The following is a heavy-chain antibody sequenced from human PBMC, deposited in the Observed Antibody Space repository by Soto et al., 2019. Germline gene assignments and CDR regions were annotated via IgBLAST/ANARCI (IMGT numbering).Heavy chain of an antibody. CDR1: GGSFSGYY. CDR2: INHSGST. Sequence: SETLSLTCAVYGGSFSGYYWSWIRQPPGKGLEWIGEINHSGSTNYNPSLKSRVTISVDTSKNQFSLKLSSVTAADTAVYYCARGRDYSNFHPVARRSCYFQHWGQGTLVTVSS. CDR3: ARGRDYSNFHPVARRSCYFQH. J-gene: IGHJ1*01. V-gene: IGHV4-34*01. D-gene: IGHD4-4*01.